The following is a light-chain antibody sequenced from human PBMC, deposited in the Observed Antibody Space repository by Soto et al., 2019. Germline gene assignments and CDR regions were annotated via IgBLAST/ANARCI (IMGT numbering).Light chain of an antibody. CDR2: DAS. Sequence: IVLTQSPATLSLSPGERATLSCRASQNISIYLAWYQQKPGQAPRLLIYDASNRATGIPARFSGSGSGTDVTLTISSLEPEDFAVYYCQQCNNWPPEITFDHGTRLDI. V-gene: IGKV3-11*01. CDR3: QQCNNWPPEIT. J-gene: IGKJ5*01. CDR1: QNISIY.